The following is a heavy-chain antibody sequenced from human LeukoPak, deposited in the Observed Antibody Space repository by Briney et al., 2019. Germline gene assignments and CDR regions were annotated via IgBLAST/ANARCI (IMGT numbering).Heavy chain of an antibody. V-gene: IGHV1-3*01. Sequence: GASVKVSCKASGYTFTSYAMHWVRQAPGQRLEWMGWINAGNGNTKYSQKFQGRVTITRDTSASTAYMELSRLRSDDTAVYYCARATYYYDSSGYLSFWGQGTLVTVSS. CDR3: ARATYYYDSSGYLSF. CDR2: INAGNGNT. CDR1: GYTFTSYA. J-gene: IGHJ4*02. D-gene: IGHD3-22*01.